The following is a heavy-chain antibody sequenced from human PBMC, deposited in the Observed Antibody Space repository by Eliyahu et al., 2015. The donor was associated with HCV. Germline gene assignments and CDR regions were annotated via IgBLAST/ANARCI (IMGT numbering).Heavy chain of an antibody. CDR1: GFSLTXSGXC. CDR2: IDWDDDK. Sequence: QVTLRESGPALVKPTQTLTLTCTFSGFSLTXSGXCVSWIRQPPGKALEWLALIDWDDDKYYNTXLKTRLTIXKXTSKNQVVLTMTNMDPVDTATYYCARSLPGGHYYDSSGDAFDIWGQGTMVTVSS. D-gene: IGHD3-22*01. J-gene: IGHJ3*02. V-gene: IGHV2-70*01. CDR3: ARSLPGGHYYDSSGDAFDI.